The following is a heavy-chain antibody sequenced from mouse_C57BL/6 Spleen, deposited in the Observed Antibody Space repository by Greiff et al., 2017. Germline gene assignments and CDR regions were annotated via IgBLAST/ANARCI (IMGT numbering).Heavy chain of an antibody. CDR3: TRLAYYDYGGYTMDD. CDR1: GFTFTDYY. V-gene: IGHV7-3*01. CDR2: IRNKANGYTT. J-gene: IGHJ4*01. D-gene: IGHD2-4*01. Sequence: DVKLLASGGGLVQPGGSLSLSCAASGFTFTDYYMSWVRQPPGKALEWLGFIRNKANGYTTAYSASVKGRFSISRDNYDSILYLQKNALRAEDSATCYCTRLAYYDYGGYTMDDWGQGTSVTVSS.